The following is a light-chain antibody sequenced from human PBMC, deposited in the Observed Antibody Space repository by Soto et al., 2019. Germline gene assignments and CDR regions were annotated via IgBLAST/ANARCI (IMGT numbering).Light chain of an antibody. CDR2: DAS. CDR3: QQRSNWLT. Sequence: EIVLTQSPATLSLSPGERATLSCRASQSVGTYLDWYQQKPAQAPRLLIYDASNRVTGIPARFSGSASGTDSTLTISILDAEHFAVYYCQQRSNWLTFGGGTKVEIK. CDR1: QSVGTY. V-gene: IGKV3-11*01. J-gene: IGKJ4*01.